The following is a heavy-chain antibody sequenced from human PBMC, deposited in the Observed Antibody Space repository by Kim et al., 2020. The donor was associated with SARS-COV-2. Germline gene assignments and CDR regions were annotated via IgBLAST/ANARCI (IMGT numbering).Heavy chain of an antibody. J-gene: IGHJ5*02. Sequence: TNNAQKLQGRDTMTTDTATSTAYMELRSLRSDDMAVYYCARERRGSNWFDPWGQGTLVTVSS. V-gene: IGHV1-18*03. CDR3: ARERRGSNWFDP. CDR2: T. D-gene: IGHD3-10*01.